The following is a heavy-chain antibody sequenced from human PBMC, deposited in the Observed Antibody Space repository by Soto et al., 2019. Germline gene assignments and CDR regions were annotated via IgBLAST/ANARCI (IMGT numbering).Heavy chain of an antibody. Sequence: GGSLRLSCAASGFTFSSYAMSWVRQAPGKGLEWVSAISGSGGSTYYADSVKGRFTISRDNSKNMLYLQMNSLRAEDTAVYYCAKSGALEVFYYMDVWGKGTTVTVSS. D-gene: IGHD3-3*01. CDR1: GFTFSSYA. CDR3: AKSGALEVFYYMDV. CDR2: ISGSGGST. J-gene: IGHJ6*03. V-gene: IGHV3-23*01.